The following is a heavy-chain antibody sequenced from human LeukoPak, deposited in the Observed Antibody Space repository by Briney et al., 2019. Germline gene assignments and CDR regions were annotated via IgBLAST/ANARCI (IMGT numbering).Heavy chain of an antibody. J-gene: IGHJ4*02. CDR1: GYTFTSYG. CDR3: ARGGPAARLITFGGVTDY. Sequence: ASVKVSCKASGYTFTSYGISWVRQAPGQGLEWMGWINAYNGNTNYAQKLQGRVTMTTDTSTSTAYMELRNLRSDDTAVYYCARGGPAARLITFGGVTDYWGQGTLVTVSS. V-gene: IGHV1-18*01. CDR2: INAYNGNT. D-gene: IGHD3-16*01.